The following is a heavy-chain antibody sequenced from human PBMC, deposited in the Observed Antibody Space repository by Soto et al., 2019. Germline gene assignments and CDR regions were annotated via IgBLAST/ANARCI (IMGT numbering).Heavy chain of an antibody. J-gene: IGHJ5*02. Sequence: QFQLVQSGAEVKKPGSSVKVSCKASGGTFSSYTISWVRQAPGQGLEWMVRIIPILGIANYAQKFQGRVTITADKSTSTAYMELSSLRSEDTAVYYCAGDPISRDSSRNNWFDPWGQGTLVTVSS. CDR1: GGTFSSYT. D-gene: IGHD3-22*01. V-gene: IGHV1-69*08. CDR3: AGDPISRDSSRNNWFDP. CDR2: IIPILGIA.